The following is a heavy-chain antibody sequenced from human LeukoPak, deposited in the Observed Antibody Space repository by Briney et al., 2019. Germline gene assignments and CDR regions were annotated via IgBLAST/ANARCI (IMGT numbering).Heavy chain of an antibody. D-gene: IGHD6-6*01. J-gene: IGHJ4*02. CDR3: ARVGEVSSSSFFDY. V-gene: IGHV4-39*07. CDR1: GGSISSGGYY. CDR2: INHSGST. Sequence: SETLSLTCTVSGGSISSGGYYWSWIRQPPGKGLEWIGEINHSGSTNYNPSLKSRVTISVDTSKNQFSLKLSSVTAADTAVYYCARVGEVSSSSFFDYWGQGTLVTVSS.